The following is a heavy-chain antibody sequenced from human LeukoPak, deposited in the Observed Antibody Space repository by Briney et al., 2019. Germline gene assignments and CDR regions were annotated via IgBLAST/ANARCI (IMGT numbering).Heavy chain of an antibody. Sequence: PGGSLRLSCAASGFTFSSYAMSWVRQAPGKGLEWVSAISGSGGSTYYADSVKGRFTISRDNSKNTLYLQMNSLRAEDTAVYYCAKDQGMYSSSYYFDYWGQGTLVTVSS. J-gene: IGHJ4*02. CDR1: GFTFSSYA. D-gene: IGHD6-6*01. V-gene: IGHV3-23*01. CDR3: AKDQGMYSSSYYFDY. CDR2: ISGSGGST.